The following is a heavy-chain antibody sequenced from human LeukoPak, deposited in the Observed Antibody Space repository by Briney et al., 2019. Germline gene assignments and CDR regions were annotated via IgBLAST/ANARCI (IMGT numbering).Heavy chain of an antibody. CDR2: ISAYNGNT. V-gene: IGHV1-18*01. CDR1: GYTFTSHG. J-gene: IGHJ4*02. Sequence: GASVKVSCKASGYTFTSHGMSWVRQAPGQGLEWMGWISAYNGNTNYAQKLQGRVTMTTDTSTSTAYMELRSLRADDTAVYDCARIAYYEFGSGSHAHFDYWGQGTLVTVSS. D-gene: IGHD3-3*01. CDR3: ARIAYYEFGSGSHAHFDY.